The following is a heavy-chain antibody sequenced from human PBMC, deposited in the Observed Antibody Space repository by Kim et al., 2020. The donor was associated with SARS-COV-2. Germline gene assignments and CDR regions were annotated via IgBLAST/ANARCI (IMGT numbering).Heavy chain of an antibody. CDR3: ARLEGDSSGPWFVDY. Sequence: SETLSLTCTVSGGSISSSSYYWGWIRQPPGKGLEWIGSIFYSGSTYYNPSLKSRVTISVDTSKNQFSLKLSSVTAADTAVYYCARLEGDSSGPWFVDYWGQGPLVTVSS. J-gene: IGHJ4*02. D-gene: IGHD3-22*01. V-gene: IGHV4-39*01. CDR1: GGSISSSSYY. CDR2: IFYSGST.